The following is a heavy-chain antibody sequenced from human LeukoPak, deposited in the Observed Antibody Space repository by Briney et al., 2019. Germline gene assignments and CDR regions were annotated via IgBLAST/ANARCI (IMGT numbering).Heavy chain of an antibody. D-gene: IGHD5-12*01. Sequence: GGSLTLSCTVSGFTFSSYWMTWVRQVPGKGLKWVANINQVGREKYYMDSMKGRLNISRDNTENSVFLQLTSLRPEDTGIYFCAKGRGYGDFWGQGTLVAVSS. CDR3: AKGRGYGDF. CDR2: INQVGREK. V-gene: IGHV3-7*01. J-gene: IGHJ4*02. CDR1: GFTFSSYW.